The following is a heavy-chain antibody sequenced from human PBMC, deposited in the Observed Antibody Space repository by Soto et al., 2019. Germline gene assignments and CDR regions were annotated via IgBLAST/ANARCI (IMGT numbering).Heavy chain of an antibody. J-gene: IGHJ4*02. CDR1: GNSIGDYY. CDR2: IYGSGST. V-gene: IGHV4-59*08. Sequence: QVQLQESGPGLVKPWETLSLTCTVSGNSIGDYYWSWFRQSPGKGLEWIGYIYGSGSTNYNPSLKNRVTISADTSKNQFSLKLTSVTAADTAVYYCARRRIGDYWGQGTPITVSS. D-gene: IGHD3-3*01. CDR3: ARRRIGDY.